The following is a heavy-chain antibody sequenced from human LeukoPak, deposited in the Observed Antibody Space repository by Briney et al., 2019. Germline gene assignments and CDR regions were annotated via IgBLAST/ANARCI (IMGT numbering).Heavy chain of an antibody. CDR3: ARFLGAEGWFDP. Sequence: PSQTLSLTCAVSGGSISSGGYSWSWIRQPPGKGLEWIGYIYHSGSTYYNPSLKCRVTISVDRSKNQFSLKLNSLTAADTAVYYCARFLGAEGWFDPWGQGTLAAVSS. CDR1: GGSISSGGYS. V-gene: IGHV4-30-2*01. J-gene: IGHJ5*02. CDR2: IYHSGST.